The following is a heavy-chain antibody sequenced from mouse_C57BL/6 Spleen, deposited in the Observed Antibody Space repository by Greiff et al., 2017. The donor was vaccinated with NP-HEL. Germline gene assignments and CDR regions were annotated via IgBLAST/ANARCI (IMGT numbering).Heavy chain of an antibody. CDR3: ARGRGIGDYDPYAMDY. CDR2: IYPGDGDT. V-gene: IGHV1-82*01. CDR1: GYAFSSSW. Sequence: VQLQQSGPELVKPGASVKISCKASGYAFSSSWMNWVKQRPGKGLEWIGRIYPGDGDTNYNGKFKGKATLTADKSSSTAYMQLSSLTSEDSAVYFCARGRGIGDYDPYAMDYWGQGTSVTVSS. D-gene: IGHD2-4*01. J-gene: IGHJ4*01.